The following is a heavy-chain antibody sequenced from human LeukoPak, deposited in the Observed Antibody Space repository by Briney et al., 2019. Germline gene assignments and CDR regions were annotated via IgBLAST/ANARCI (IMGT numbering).Heavy chain of an antibody. CDR3: ARRGYASSWSFDY. CDR1: GGSISTYY. J-gene: IGHJ4*02. Sequence: SETLSLTCTVSGGSISTYYWSWIRQPPGKGLGWIGYIYSSGSTNYNPSLESRVTMSVDTSKNQFSLKLSSVTAADTAVYYCARRGYASSWSFDYWGQGTLVTVSS. D-gene: IGHD6-13*01. CDR2: IYSSGST. V-gene: IGHV4-59*08.